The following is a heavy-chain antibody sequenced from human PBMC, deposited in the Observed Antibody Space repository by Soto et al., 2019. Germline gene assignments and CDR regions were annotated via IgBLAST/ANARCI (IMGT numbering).Heavy chain of an antibody. J-gene: IGHJ5*02. CDR1: GVSISSSSYY. D-gene: IGHD3-22*01. CDR3: AREGIDSSGYYYFWFDP. CDR2: IYYSGST. V-gene: IGHV4-39*07. Sequence: PSETLSLTCTVSGVSISSSSYYWGWIRQPPGKGLEWIGSIYYSGSTNYNPSLKSRVTISVDTSKNQFSLKLSSVTAADTAVYYCAREGIDSSGYYYFWFDPWGQGTLVTVSS.